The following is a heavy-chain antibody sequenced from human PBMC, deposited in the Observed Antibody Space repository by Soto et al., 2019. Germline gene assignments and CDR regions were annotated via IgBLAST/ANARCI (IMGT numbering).Heavy chain of an antibody. CDR2: INPNSGGT. Sequence: ASVKVSCKASGDTFTGYYMHWVRQAPGQGLEWMGWINPNSGGTNYAQRFQGWVTMTRDTSISTAYMELSRLRSDDTAVYYCARGGFSSSSVGGAFAIWGQGTMVTVSS. D-gene: IGHD6-6*01. CDR1: GDTFTGYY. CDR3: ARGGFSSSSVGGAFAI. V-gene: IGHV1-2*04. J-gene: IGHJ3*02.